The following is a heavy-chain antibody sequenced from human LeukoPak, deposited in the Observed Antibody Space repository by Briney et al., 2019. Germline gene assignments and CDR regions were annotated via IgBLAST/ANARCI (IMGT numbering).Heavy chain of an antibody. CDR2: LWSDGSNK. J-gene: IGHJ4*02. CDR1: GFTFRTYG. V-gene: IGHV3-33*01. D-gene: IGHD2-2*01. Sequence: GGSPRLSCTASGFTFRTYGFHWVRQAPGKGLEWVAVLWSDGSNKYFADSVKGRFIISRDNPKNTLYLQMNTLRAEDTAVYYCATHCSSSSCYDSWGQGTLVTVSS. CDR3: ATHCSSSSCYDS.